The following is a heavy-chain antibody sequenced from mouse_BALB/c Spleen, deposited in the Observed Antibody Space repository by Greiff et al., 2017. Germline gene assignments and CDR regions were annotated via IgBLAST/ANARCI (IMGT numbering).Heavy chain of an antibody. CDR1: GFTFSSYA. J-gene: IGHJ2*01. CDR3: ARGDSYYCDY. V-gene: IGHV5-6-5*01. CDR2: ISSGGST. Sequence: EVQGVESGGGLVKPGGSLKLSCAASGFTFSSYAMSWVRQTPEKRLEWVASISSGGSTYYPDSVKGRFTISRDNARNILYLQVSSLRSEDTAMYYCARGDSYYCDYWGQGTTLTVSS.